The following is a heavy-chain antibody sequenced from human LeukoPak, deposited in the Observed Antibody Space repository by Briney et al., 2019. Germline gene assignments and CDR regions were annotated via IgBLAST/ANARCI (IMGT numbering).Heavy chain of an antibody. CDR3: TTDEWELHFDY. CDR2: IKSKIDGGTT. CDR1: GFTFSNAW. V-gene: IGHV3-15*01. D-gene: IGHD1-26*01. Sequence: GGSLRLSGAASGFTFSNAWMSWLRQAPGKGLEWVGRIKSKIDGGTTGCAAPVKGRFTISRDDSKNTLYLQMNSLKTEDTAVYYCTTDEWELHFDYWGQGTLVTVSS. J-gene: IGHJ4*02.